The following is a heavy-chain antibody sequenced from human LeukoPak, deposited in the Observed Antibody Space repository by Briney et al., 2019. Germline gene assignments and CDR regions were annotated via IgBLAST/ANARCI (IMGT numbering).Heavy chain of an antibody. D-gene: IGHD4-17*01. J-gene: IGHJ3*02. Sequence: ASVKVSCEAFGYMFTGYYMHWVRQAPGQGLEWMGWINPNSGGTSYAQKFQGRVTMTRDTSISTAYMELSRLTSDDTAVYYCAVTIGGSDGFDIWGQGTMVIVSS. V-gene: IGHV1-2*02. CDR3: AVTIGGSDGFDI. CDR2: INPNSGGT. CDR1: GYMFTGYY.